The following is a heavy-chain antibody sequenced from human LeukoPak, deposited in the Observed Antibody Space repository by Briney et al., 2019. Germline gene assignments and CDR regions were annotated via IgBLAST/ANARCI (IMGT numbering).Heavy chain of an antibody. V-gene: IGHV3-30-3*01. J-gene: IGHJ4*02. CDR1: GFTFRNYV. D-gene: IGHD3-10*01. CDR3: AREGYYGSGSPPSLYFDY. Sequence: GGSLRLSCAASGFTFRNYVIHWVRQAPGKGLEWVAVTSSDLNVKLYADSVKGRFTISRDNSRSTLYLQMNSLRPEDTAIYYCAREGYYGSGSPPSLYFDYWGQGTQVTVSS. CDR2: TSSDLNVK.